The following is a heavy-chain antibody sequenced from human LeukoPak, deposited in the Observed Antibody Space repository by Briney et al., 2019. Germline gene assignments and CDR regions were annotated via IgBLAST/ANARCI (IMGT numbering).Heavy chain of an antibody. CDR3: ARGFGCSTMGVVDY. CDR1: GFTFSSYG. CDR2: IWYDGSNK. V-gene: IGHV3-33*01. Sequence: GGSLRLSCAASGFTFSSYGMHWVRQAPGKGLEWVAVIWYDGSNKYYADSVKGRFTISRDNSKNTLYLQMNSLRAEDTAVYYCARGFGCSTMGVVDYWGQGTLVTVSS. D-gene: IGHD6-13*01. J-gene: IGHJ4*02.